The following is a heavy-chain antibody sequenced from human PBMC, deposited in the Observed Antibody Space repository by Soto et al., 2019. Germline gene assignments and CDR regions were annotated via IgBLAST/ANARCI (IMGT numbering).Heavy chain of an antibody. V-gene: IGHV4-61*01. D-gene: IGHD3-22*01. CDR2: IYYSGST. Sequence: SETLSLTCTVSGGSVSSDSYYWSWIRQPPGKGLEWIGYIYYSGSTNYNPSLKSRVTISVDTSKNQFSLKLSSVTAADTAVYYCARATYYYDSSGYYWDPRIAHYYYYGMDVWGQGTTVTVSS. CDR3: ARATYYYDSSGYYWDPRIAHYYYYGMDV. J-gene: IGHJ6*02. CDR1: GGSVSSDSYY.